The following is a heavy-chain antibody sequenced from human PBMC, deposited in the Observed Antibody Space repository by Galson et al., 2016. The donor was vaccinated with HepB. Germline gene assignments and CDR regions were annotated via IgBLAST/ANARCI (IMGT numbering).Heavy chain of an antibody. CDR1: GFSFSSHG. Sequence: SLRLSCAASGFSFSSHGMSWVRQAPGKGLEWVSVISGSGRSTYYADSVKGRFTISRDNAKNSLYLQMNSLTVEDTAVYYCTRDEIRGVIRFDHWGQGTLVAVSS. D-gene: IGHD3-10*01. CDR2: ISGSGRST. CDR3: TRDEIRGVIRFDH. V-gene: IGHV3-23*01. J-gene: IGHJ4*02.